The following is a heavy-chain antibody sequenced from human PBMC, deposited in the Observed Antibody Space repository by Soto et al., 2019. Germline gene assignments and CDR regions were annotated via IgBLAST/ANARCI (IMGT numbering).Heavy chain of an antibody. V-gene: IGHV4-31*03. Sequence: SETLSLTCTVSGGSINSGGYYWNWVRQHPGKGLEWIGYIYYTGSTSYNPSLKSRVTMSVDTSKNQFSLTLSSVTAADTAVYYCASDQTIFGVLTVFDFWGHGTLVTVSS. CDR3: ASDQTIFGVLTVFDF. CDR1: GGSINSGGYY. J-gene: IGHJ4*01. D-gene: IGHD3-3*01. CDR2: IYYTGST.